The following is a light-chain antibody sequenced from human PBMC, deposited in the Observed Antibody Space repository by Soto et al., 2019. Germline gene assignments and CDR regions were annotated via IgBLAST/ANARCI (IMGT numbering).Light chain of an antibody. CDR2: TAS. J-gene: IGKJ2*01. V-gene: IGKV1-39*01. CDR1: QSINNF. Sequence: DIQLTQSPSSLSASIGDRVTITCRASQSINNFVNWYQQRPGKAPNLLIYTASSLQTGVPSRFRGSGSGTDFTLTITSLRPEDFATYYCQQSFVTPPTFGQGTKLEI. CDR3: QQSFVTPPT.